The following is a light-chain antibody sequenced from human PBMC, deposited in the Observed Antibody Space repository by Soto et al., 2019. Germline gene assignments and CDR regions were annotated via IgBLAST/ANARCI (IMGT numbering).Light chain of an antibody. V-gene: IGKV3-15*01. Sequence: EILMTQSPATLSVSPGERATLFCRASQSVSSNLAWYQQKPGQAPRLLIYDASTRATGFPARFSGSGSGTEFTLTINSLQSEDFAVYYCQHYNNWPRTFGPGTKVEIK. J-gene: IGKJ1*01. CDR2: DAS. CDR1: QSVSSN. CDR3: QHYNNWPRT.